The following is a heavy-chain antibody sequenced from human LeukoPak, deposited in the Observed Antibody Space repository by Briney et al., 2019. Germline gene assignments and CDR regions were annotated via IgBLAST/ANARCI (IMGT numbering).Heavy chain of an antibody. CDR3: ARGDGSSSPFDY. J-gene: IGHJ4*02. D-gene: IGHD6-6*01. V-gene: IGHV1-8*03. CDR1: GYTFTSYD. Sequence: ASVKVSCKASGYTFTSYDINWVRQATGQGLEWMGWMNPNSGNTGYAQKFQGRVTITRNTSISTAYMELSSLRSEDTAVYYCARGDGSSSPFDYWGQGTLVTVSS. CDR2: MNPNSGNT.